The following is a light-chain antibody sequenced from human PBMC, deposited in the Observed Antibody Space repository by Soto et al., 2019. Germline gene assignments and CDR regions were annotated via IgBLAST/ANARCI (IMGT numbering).Light chain of an antibody. CDR1: QSISTY. CDR2: AAS. V-gene: IGKV1-39*01. Sequence: DIQMTQSPSSLSASVGDRVTITCRASQSISTYLNWYQQKPGKAPKLLIYAASSLQSGVPSRFSGSGSGTDFTLTISSLQPEDYATYCCQQSHSTPPTFGQGTKLEIK. CDR3: QQSHSTPPT. J-gene: IGKJ2*01.